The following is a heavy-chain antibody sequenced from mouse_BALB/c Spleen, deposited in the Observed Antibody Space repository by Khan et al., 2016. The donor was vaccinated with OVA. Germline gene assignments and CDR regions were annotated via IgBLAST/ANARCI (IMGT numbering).Heavy chain of an antibody. Sequence: QIQLVQSGAELVRPGASVKLSCKTSGYIFTSYWIHWVKQRSGQGLEWIARIYPGTDNTYYNAKLKDKATLTADKSSSPAYMQLSSLKSEDSAVYFCAREEALYYFDYWGQGTTLTVSS. CDR3: AREEALYYFDY. V-gene: IGHV1-76*01. CDR1: GYIFTSYW. J-gene: IGHJ2*01. D-gene: IGHD3-2*02. CDR2: IYPGTDNT.